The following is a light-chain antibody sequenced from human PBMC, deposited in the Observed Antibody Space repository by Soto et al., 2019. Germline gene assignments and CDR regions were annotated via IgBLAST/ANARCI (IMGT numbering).Light chain of an antibody. CDR3: SSYISNSIVV. J-gene: IGLJ2*01. Sequence: QSVRTQPASVSGSPGQSITISCTGTSSDVGDYNYVSWYQQHPGKAPKLMIYEVSHRLSGVSNRFSGSKSGYTASLTISGLQDEDEADYYCSSYISNSIVVFGGGTKLTVL. V-gene: IGLV2-14*01. CDR1: SSDVGDYNY. CDR2: EVS.